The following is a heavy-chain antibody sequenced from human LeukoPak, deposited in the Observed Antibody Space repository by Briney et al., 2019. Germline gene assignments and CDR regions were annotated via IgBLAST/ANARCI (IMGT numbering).Heavy chain of an antibody. J-gene: IGHJ5*02. CDR2: ISYDGSNK. D-gene: IGHD3-10*01. V-gene: IGHV3-30*18. Sequence: PGGSLRLSCAASGFTFSSYAMSWVRQAPGKGLEWVAVISYDGSNKYYADSVKGRFTISRDNSKNTLYLQMNSLRAEDTAVYYCAKTVRGVIMFDPWGQGTLVTVSS. CDR3: AKTVRGVIMFDP. CDR1: GFTFSSYA.